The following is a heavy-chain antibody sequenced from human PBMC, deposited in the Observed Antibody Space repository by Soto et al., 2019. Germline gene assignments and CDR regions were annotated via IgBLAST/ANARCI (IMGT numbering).Heavy chain of an antibody. Sequence: GGSLRLSCAASGFTFSSYEMNWVRQAPGKGLEWVSYISSSGSTIYYADSVKGRFTISRDNAKNSLYLQVNSLRAEDTAVYYCARVGYYYDSSGSIGGYWGQGTRVTVSS. CDR1: GFTFSSYE. CDR3: ARVGYYYDSSGSIGGY. V-gene: IGHV3-48*03. D-gene: IGHD3-22*01. J-gene: IGHJ4*02. CDR2: ISSSGSTI.